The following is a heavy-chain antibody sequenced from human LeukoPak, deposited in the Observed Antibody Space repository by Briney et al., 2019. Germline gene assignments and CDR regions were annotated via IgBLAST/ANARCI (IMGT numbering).Heavy chain of an antibody. CDR1: GGSISSSSYY. CDR2: IYYSGST. V-gene: IGHV4-39*01. CDR3: ASYYDSSGYYYRYYYYMDV. J-gene: IGHJ6*03. D-gene: IGHD3-22*01. Sequence: PSDTLSLTCTVSGGSISSSSYYWRWIRQPPGKGPEWIGSIYYSGSTYHNPSLKSRVTISLHTSKDQFSLKLSSVTAADTAVYYCASYYDSSGYYYRYYYYMDVWGKGTTVTVSS.